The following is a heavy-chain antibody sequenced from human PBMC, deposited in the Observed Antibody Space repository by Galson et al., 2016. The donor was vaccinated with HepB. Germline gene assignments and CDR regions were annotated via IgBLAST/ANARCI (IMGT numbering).Heavy chain of an antibody. V-gene: IGHV5-51*01. CDR1: GFGLANYW. Sequence: QSGAEVKKPGESLKISCKASGFGLANYWITWVRQMPGKGLEWVGVIYPDDSDTRYSPAFQGQVTISADKSINTAYLQWTSLKASDTATYYCARHAWSMAAAPLDSWGQGTLVPVSS. J-gene: IGHJ4*02. D-gene: IGHD6-13*01. CDR2: IYPDDSDT. CDR3: ARHAWSMAAAPLDS.